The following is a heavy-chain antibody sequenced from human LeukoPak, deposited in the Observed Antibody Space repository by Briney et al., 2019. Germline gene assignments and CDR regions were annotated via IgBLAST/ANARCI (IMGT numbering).Heavy chain of an antibody. CDR3: ARGKQRRYCSGGSCYSDWFDP. J-gene: IGHJ5*02. CDR1: GFTFSSYA. V-gene: IGHV3-48*04. CDR2: ISSSSSTI. Sequence: GGSLRLSCAASGFTFSSYAMNWVRQAPGKGLEWVSYISSSSSTIYYADSVKGRFTISRDNAKNSLYLQMNSLRAEDTAVYYCARGKQRRYCSGGSCYSDWFDPWGQGTLVTVSS. D-gene: IGHD2-15*01.